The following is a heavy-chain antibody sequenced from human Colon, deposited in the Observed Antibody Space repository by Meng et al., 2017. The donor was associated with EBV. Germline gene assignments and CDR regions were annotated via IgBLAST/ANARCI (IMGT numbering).Heavy chain of an antibody. Sequence: EVQRVASRGCLGQPGGSVNLSDALSGISCIDHAVHWVRQASGKGLEWIGRITNNANNYATAYAASLKGRYTITRDDSKNTAYLQMNSLITEDTDVYYCSIDFWSDPNWFDPWGQGTLVTVS. D-gene: IGHD3-3*01. CDR2: ITNNANNYAT. V-gene: IGHV3-73*02. J-gene: IGHJ5*02. CDR3: SIDFWSDPNWFDP. CDR1: GISCIDHA.